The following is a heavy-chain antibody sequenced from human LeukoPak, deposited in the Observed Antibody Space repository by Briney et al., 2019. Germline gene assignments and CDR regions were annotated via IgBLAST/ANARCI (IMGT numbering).Heavy chain of an antibody. V-gene: IGHV1-2*02. CDR3: ARDYDSSGYYYVGDWFDP. CDR1: GYTFTGYY. Sequence: RASVKVSCKASGYTFTGYYMHWVRQAPGQGLEWMGWINPNSGGTNYAQKFQGRVTMTRDTSISTAYMELSRLRSDDTAVYYCARDYDSSGYYYVGDWFDPWGQGTLVTVSS. CDR2: INPNSGGT. D-gene: IGHD3-22*01. J-gene: IGHJ5*02.